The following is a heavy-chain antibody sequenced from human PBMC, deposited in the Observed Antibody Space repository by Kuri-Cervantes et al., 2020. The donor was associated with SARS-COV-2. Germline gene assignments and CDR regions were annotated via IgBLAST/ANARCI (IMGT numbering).Heavy chain of an antibody. D-gene: IGHD6-13*01. V-gene: IGHV4-59*12. J-gene: IGHJ3*02. CDR3: ARKSSWYFAFDI. Sequence: SETLSLTCTVSGGPISSYYWSWIRQPPGKGLEWIGYIYYSGSTNYNPSLKSRVTISVDTSKNQFSLKLSSVTAADTAVYYCARKSSWYFAFDIWGQGTMVTVSS. CDR2: IYYSGST. CDR1: GGPISSYY.